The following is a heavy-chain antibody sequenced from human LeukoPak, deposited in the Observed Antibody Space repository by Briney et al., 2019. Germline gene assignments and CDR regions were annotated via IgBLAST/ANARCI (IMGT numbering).Heavy chain of an antibody. CDR3: AKLGGRKEYGSGSYYYYFDY. CDR1: GFTFSFYT. CDR2: ISGSGGTT. J-gene: IGHJ4*02. D-gene: IGHD3-10*01. Sequence: GGSLRLSCAASGFTFSFYTMSWVRQAPGKGLEWVSAISGSGGTTYYADSVKGRFTISRDNSKNTLYLQMNSLRAEDTAVYYCAKLGGRKEYGSGSYYYYFDYWGQGTLVTVSS. V-gene: IGHV3-23*01.